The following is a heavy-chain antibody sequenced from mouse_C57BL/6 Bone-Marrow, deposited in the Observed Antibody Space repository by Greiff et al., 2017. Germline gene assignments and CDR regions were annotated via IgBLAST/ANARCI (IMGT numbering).Heavy chain of an antibody. D-gene: IGHD1-3*01. Sequence: EVQVVESGGGLVKPGGSLKLSCAASGFTFSDYGMHWVRQAPEKGLEWVAYISSGSSTIYYADTVKGGFTISRDNAKNTLFLQMTSLRSEDTAMYYCASSGLAMDYWGQGNSVTVSS. CDR3: ASSGLAMDY. CDR2: ISSGSSTI. V-gene: IGHV5-17*01. J-gene: IGHJ4*01. CDR1: GFTFSDYG.